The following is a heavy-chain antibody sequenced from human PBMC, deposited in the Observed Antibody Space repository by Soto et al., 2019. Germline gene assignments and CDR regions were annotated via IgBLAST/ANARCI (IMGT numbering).Heavy chain of an antibody. J-gene: IGHJ4*02. CDR1: GYTFTSYD. Sequence: ASVKVSCKASGYTFTSYDINWVRQATGQGLEWMGWMNPNSGNTGYAQKFQGRVTMTRNTSISTAYMELSSLRSEDTAVYYCASGDFWSRKAPIDYWGQGTLVTVAT. CDR3: ASGDFWSRKAPIDY. CDR2: MNPNSGNT. D-gene: IGHD3-3*01. V-gene: IGHV1-8*01.